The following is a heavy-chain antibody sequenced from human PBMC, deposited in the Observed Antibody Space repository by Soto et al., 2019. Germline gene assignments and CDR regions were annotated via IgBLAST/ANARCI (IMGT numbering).Heavy chain of an antibody. CDR2: INPNSGGT. CDR3: ARAQPMVRGVIIYY. D-gene: IGHD3-10*01. V-gene: IGHV1-2*04. J-gene: IGHJ4*02. CDR1: GYTFTGYY. Sequence: ASVKVSCKASGYTFTGYYMHWVRQAPGQGLEWMGWINPNSGGTNYAQKFQGWVTMTRDTSISTAYMELSRLRSDDTAVYYYARAQPMVRGVIIYYWGQGTLVTVSS.